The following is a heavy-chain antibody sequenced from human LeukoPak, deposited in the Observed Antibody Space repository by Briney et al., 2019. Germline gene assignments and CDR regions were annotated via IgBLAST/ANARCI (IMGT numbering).Heavy chain of an antibody. Sequence: GGSLRLSCAASGFTFSSYAMSWVRQAPGKGLEWVSAISGSGGSTYYADSVKGRFTISRDNSKNTLYLQMNSLRAEDTAVYYCAKEGGRGGERYYVFWSEGPFYCYFDLWGRGTLVTVPS. D-gene: IGHD3-3*01. V-gene: IGHV3-23*01. J-gene: IGHJ2*01. CDR3: AKEGGRGGERYYVFWSEGPFYCYFDL. CDR2: ISGSGGST. CDR1: GFTFSSYA.